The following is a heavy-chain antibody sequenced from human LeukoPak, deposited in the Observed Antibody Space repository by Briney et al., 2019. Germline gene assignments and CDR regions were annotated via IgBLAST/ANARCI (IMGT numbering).Heavy chain of an antibody. CDR1: GFIFSDYY. CDR2: ISSSGNTI. D-gene: IGHD6-13*01. J-gene: IGHJ4*02. Sequence: GGSLRLSCAASGFIFSDYYMSWIRQAPGKGLEWVSYISSSGNTIYYADSVKGRFTISRDNAKSSLYLQMNSLRAEDTAVYYCARDGIATAGFDYWGQGTLVTVSS. V-gene: IGHV3-11*01. CDR3: ARDGIATAGFDY.